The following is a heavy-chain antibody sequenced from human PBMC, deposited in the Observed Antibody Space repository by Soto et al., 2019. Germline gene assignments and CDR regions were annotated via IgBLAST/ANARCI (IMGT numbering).Heavy chain of an antibody. J-gene: IGHJ4*02. V-gene: IGHV1-18*04. Sequence: QVQLVQSGAEVKKPGASVKVSCKASGYSFATYGFSWGRQAPGQGLECVGWISAHNGDTHHSQKFQGRVTLTTDTSTNTGYMELRSLTSDDTAVYFGATEPIYYNDGSGYYPLGHWGQGTLGTVSS. D-gene: IGHD3-22*01. CDR2: ISAHNGDT. CDR3: ATEPIYYNDGSGYYPLGH. CDR1: GYSFATYG.